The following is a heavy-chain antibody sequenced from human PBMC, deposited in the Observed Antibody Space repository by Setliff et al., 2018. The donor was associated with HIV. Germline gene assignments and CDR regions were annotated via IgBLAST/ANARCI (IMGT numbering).Heavy chain of an antibody. V-gene: IGHV1-69*13. Sequence: SVKVSCKASGGPFTSAFNWVRQVPGQGLEWMGGIIPIFGTANYARNFGGRVTITADQSTSTSYLQLNSLRFEDTAIYYCASDSPTARFEELEDHYYYFMDVWGKGTTVTVSS. D-gene: IGHD3-10*01. CDR1: GGPFTSA. CDR2: IIPIFGTA. CDR3: ASDSPTARFEELEDHYYYFMDV. J-gene: IGHJ6*03.